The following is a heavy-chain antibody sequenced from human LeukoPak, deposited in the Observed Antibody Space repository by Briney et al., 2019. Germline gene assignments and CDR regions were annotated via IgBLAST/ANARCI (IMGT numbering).Heavy chain of an antibody. J-gene: IGHJ4*02. Sequence: SVKVSCKASGGTFSSYAISWVRQAPGQGLEWMGGIIPIFGTANYAQKFQGRVTITADGSTSTAYMELSSLRSEDTAVYYCARSLFIVGATRGYFDYWGQGTLVTVSS. D-gene: IGHD1-26*01. CDR2: IIPIFGTA. V-gene: IGHV1-69*13. CDR3: ARSLFIVGATRGYFDY. CDR1: GGTFSSYA.